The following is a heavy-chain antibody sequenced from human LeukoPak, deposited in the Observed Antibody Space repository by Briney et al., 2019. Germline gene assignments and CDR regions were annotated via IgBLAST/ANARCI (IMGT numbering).Heavy chain of an antibody. V-gene: IGHV1-69*13. CDR1: GGIFSNYA. CDR3: ARENYDYYYMDV. CDR2: IIPIFGTA. J-gene: IGHJ6*03. Sequence: ASVKVSCKASGGIFSNYAINWVRQAPGQGLEWMGGIIPIFGTANYAQKFQGRVTITADESTSTAYMELSSLRSEDTAVYYCARENYDYYYMDVWGKGTTVTISS.